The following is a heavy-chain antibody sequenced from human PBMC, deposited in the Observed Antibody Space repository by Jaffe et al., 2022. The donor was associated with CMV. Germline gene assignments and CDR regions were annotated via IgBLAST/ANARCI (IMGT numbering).Heavy chain of an antibody. Sequence: QVQLQESGPGLVKPSETLSLTCTVSGGSISSYYWSWIRQPPGKGLEWIGYIYYSGSTNYNPSLKSRVTISVDTSKNQFSLKLSSVTAADTAVYYCARDGEGRGGPKKYYYYYGMDVWGQGTTVTVSS. CDR3: ARDGEGRGGPKKYYYYYGMDV. D-gene: IGHD7-27*01. CDR1: GGSISSYY. V-gene: IGHV4-59*01. CDR2: IYYSGST. J-gene: IGHJ6*02.